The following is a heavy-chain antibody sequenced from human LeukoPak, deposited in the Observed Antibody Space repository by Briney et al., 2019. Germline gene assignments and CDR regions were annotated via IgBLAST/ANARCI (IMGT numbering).Heavy chain of an antibody. V-gene: IGHV4-34*01. D-gene: IGHD3-10*01. CDR3: ARGPVLLWFGEYFDY. J-gene: IGHJ4*02. CDR2: INHSGST. Sequence: SETLSLTCTVSGGSISNYYWSWIRQPPGKGLEWIGEINHSGSTNYNPSLKSRVTISVDTSKNQFSLKLSSVTAADTAVYYCARGPVLLWFGEYFDYWGQGTLVTVSS. CDR1: GGSISNYY.